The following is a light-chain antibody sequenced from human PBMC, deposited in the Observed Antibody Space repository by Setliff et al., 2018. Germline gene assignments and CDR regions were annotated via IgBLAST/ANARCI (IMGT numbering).Light chain of an antibody. CDR1: SSDVGAYDL. Sequence: QSALTQPASVSGSPGQSITIPCSGTSSDVGAYDLVSWYKQHPGKAPKLIISDVSNRPSGVSNRFSGSKSGNTASLTISGLQAEDEADYYCSAYTRSSTYVFGTGTKVTVL. V-gene: IGLV2-14*03. CDR2: DVS. J-gene: IGLJ1*01. CDR3: SAYTRSSTYV.